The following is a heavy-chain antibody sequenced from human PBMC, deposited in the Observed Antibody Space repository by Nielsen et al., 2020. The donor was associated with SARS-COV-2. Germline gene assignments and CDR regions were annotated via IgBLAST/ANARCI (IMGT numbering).Heavy chain of an antibody. CDR2: ISGSGGST. Sequence: GGSLRLSCAASGFTFSSYAMSWVRQAPGKGLEWVSAISGSGGSTYYADSMKGRFTISRDNSKNTLYLQMNSLRAEDTAVYYCAKQGWNYGFPDYWGQGTLVTVSS. CDR1: GFTFSSYA. D-gene: IGHD1-7*01. V-gene: IGHV3-23*01. CDR3: AKQGWNYGFPDY. J-gene: IGHJ4*02.